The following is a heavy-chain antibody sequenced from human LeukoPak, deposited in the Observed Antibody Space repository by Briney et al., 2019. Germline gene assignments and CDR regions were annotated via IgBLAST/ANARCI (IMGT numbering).Heavy chain of an antibody. CDR2: ISAYNGNT. Sequence: GASVKVSCKASGYTFTSYGISWVRQAPGQGLEWMGWISAYNGNTNYAQKFQGRVTMTRDTSISTVYMELRRLISDDTAVYYCAKGGIVGPTGWFDPWGQGTLVTVSS. D-gene: IGHD1-26*01. J-gene: IGHJ5*02. CDR1: GYTFTSYG. CDR3: AKGGIVGPTGWFDP. V-gene: IGHV1-18*01.